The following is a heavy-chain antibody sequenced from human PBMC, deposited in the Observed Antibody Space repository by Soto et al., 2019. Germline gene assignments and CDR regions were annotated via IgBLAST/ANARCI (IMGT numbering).Heavy chain of an antibody. D-gene: IGHD6-6*01. CDR1: GFSLSTSGVG. V-gene: IGHV2-5*02. CDR3: AHQPRRIAARPGFDYYYYGMDV. CDR2: IYWDGDK. J-gene: IGHJ6*02. Sequence: SGPTMVNPTQTLPLTCTFSGFSLSTSGVGVGWIRQPPGKALEWLALIYWDGDKRYSPSLKSRLTITKDTSKNQVVLTMTNMDPVDTATYYCAHQPRRIAARPGFDYYYYGMDVWGQGTTVTVSS.